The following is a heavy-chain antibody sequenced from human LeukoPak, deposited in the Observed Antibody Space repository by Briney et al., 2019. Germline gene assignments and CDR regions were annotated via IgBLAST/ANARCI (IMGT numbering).Heavy chain of an antibody. V-gene: IGHV4-59*08. D-gene: IGHD5-18*01. CDR2: FYNSGSI. J-gene: IGHJ4*02. Sequence: SETLSLTCTVSGGSISSFYWSWIRQAPGKGLEWIGYFYNSGSIIYNPSLKTRVSMSLDTSMNQVSLRLRSVTAADTAVYYCASGLWLHLLDFCGQGTLVTVSS. CDR1: GGSISSFY. CDR3: ASGLWLHLLDF.